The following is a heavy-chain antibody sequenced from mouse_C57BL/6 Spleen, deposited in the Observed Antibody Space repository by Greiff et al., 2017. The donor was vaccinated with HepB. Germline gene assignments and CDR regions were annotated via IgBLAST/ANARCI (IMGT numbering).Heavy chain of an antibody. Sequence: VHLVESGPGLVAPSQSLSITCTVSGFSLTSYGVHWVRQPPGKGLEWLVVIWSDGSTTYNSALKSRLSISKDNSKSQVVLKMNRLQTDDTAMYYCARHGRPIRPAMDDWGQGTSVTVST. V-gene: IGHV2-6-1*01. CDR3: ARHGRPIRPAMDD. CDR2: IWSDGST. CDR1: GFSLTSYG. J-gene: IGHJ4*01. D-gene: IGHD2-12*01.